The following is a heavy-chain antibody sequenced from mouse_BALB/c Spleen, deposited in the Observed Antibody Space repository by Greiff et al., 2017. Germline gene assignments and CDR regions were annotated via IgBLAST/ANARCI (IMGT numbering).Heavy chain of an antibody. J-gene: IGHJ4*01. Sequence: EVQRVESGGGLVKPGGSLKLSCAASGFTFSDYYMYWVRQTPEKRLEWVATISDGGSYTYYPDSVKGRFTIARDNAKNNLYLQMSSLKSEDTAMYYCARDPYYGSSDAMDYWGQGTSVTVSS. CDR2: ISDGGSYT. CDR1: GFTFSDYY. V-gene: IGHV5-4*02. D-gene: IGHD1-1*01. CDR3: ARDPYYGSSDAMDY.